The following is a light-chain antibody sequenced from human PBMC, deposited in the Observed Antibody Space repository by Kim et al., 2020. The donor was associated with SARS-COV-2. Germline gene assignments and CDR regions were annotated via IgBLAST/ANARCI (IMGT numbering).Light chain of an antibody. V-gene: IGLV4-60*03. CDR3: ETWDSNTWV. CDR1: SGHSSYI. CDR2: LEGSGSY. Sequence: QPVLTQSSSASASLGSSVKLTCTLSSGHSSYIIAWHQQQPGKAPRYLMKLEGSGSYNKGSGVPARFSGSSSGADRYLTISNLQSEDEADYYGETWDSNTWVFGGGTKLTVL. J-gene: IGLJ3*02.